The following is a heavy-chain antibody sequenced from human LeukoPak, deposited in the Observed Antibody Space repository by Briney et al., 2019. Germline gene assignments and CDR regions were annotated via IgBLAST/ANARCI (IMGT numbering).Heavy chain of an antibody. V-gene: IGHV4-59*08. D-gene: IGHD2-15*01. J-gene: IGHJ3*02. CDR3: ARRTPEDIVVVVAGENAFDI. CDR2: IYYSGST. CDR1: GGSISSYY. Sequence: SETLSLTCTVSGGSISSYYWSWIRQPPGKGLEWIGYIYYSGSTNYNPSLKSRVTISVDTSKNQFSLKLSSVTAADTAVYYCARRTPEDIVVVVAGENAFDIWGQGTMVTVSS.